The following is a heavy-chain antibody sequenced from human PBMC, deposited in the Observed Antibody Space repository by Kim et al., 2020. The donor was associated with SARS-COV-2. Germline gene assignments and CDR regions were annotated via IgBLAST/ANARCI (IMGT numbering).Heavy chain of an antibody. V-gene: IGHV3-11*04. Sequence: STIYHAASVKGRFTISRDNAKNSLYLQMNSLRAEDTAVYYCAREYLILGYWGQGTLVTVSS. J-gene: IGHJ4*02. CDR2: STI. CDR3: AREYLILGY. D-gene: IGHD3-16*01.